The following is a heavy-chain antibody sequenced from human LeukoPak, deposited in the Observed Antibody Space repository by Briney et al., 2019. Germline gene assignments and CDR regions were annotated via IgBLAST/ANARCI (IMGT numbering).Heavy chain of an antibody. J-gene: IGHJ4*02. CDR2: IYSGGST. V-gene: IGHV3-53*01. Sequence: GGSLRLSCAASGFTVSSNYMSWVRQAPGKGLEWVSVIYSGGSTYYADSVKGRLTISRDNSKNTLYLQMNSLRAEDTAVYYCARSRRQWLDFDYWGQGTLVTVSS. CDR3: ARSRRQWLDFDY. D-gene: IGHD6-19*01. CDR1: GFTVSSNY.